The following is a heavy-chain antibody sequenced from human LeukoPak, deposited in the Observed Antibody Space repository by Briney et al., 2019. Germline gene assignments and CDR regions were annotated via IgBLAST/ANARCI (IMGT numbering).Heavy chain of an antibody. V-gene: IGHV5-51*01. CDR1: GYSFTSYW. CDR3: ARGVPRSEWFGELLYSYYYYMDV. J-gene: IGHJ6*03. D-gene: IGHD3-10*01. Sequence: GESLKISCKGSGYSFTSYWIGWVRQMPGKGLEWMGIIYPGDSDTRYSPSFQGQVTISADKSISTAYLQWSSLKASDTAMYYCARGVPRSEWFGELLYSYYYYMDVWGRGTTVTVSS. CDR2: IYPGDSDT.